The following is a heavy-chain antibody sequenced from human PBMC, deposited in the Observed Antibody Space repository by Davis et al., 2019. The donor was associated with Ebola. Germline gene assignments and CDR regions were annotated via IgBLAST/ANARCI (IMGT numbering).Heavy chain of an antibody. CDR3: AKAENLDY. D-gene: IGHD1-14*01. CDR2: IWYDGSKK. J-gene: IGHJ4*02. CDR1: GFPLSSYG. V-gene: IGHV3-33*06. Sequence: GGSLRLSCAASGFPLSSYGMHWARQAPGKGLEWVAVIWYDGSKKYYADSVKGRFTISRDNSKNTLYLQMNSLRAEDTAVYYCAKAENLDYWGQGTLVTVSS.